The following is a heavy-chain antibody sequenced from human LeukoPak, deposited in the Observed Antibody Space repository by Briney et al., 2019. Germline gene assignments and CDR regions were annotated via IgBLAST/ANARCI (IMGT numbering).Heavy chain of an antibody. D-gene: IGHD2-2*01. J-gene: IGHJ6*04. V-gene: IGHV1-3*01. CDR2: FNAGNGNT. CDR1: GYTFTSYA. CDR3: ARAIYCSSTICYCLPYYYGMDV. Sequence: GASVTVSCKASGYTFTSYAMHWGRHPPGQRLGWMGWFNAGNGNTKYSQKFQGRVTITRDTSASTAYMELSSLRSEDTAVYYCARAIYCSSTICYCLPYYYGMDVWGKGSTVTVSS.